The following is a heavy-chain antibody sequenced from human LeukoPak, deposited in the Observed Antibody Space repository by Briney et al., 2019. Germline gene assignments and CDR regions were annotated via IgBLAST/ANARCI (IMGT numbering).Heavy chain of an antibody. CDR1: GGSISSGSYY. CDR3: ARVYYSNSYDYWYFDL. V-gene: IGHV4-61*02. J-gene: IGHJ2*01. Sequence: SETLSLTCTVSGGSISSGSYYWSWIRQPAGKGLEWIGRIYTSGSTNYNPSLKSRVTISVDTSKNQFSLKLSSVTAADTAVYYCARVYYSNSYDYWYFDLWGRGTLVTVSS. D-gene: IGHD6-13*01. CDR2: IYTSGST.